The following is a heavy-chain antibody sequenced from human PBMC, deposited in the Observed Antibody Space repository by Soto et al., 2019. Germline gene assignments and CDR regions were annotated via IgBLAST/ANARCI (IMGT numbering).Heavy chain of an antibody. J-gene: IGHJ4*02. CDR3: AKENGYSSSWFEFDY. CDR1: GFTFSGYA. V-gene: IGHV3-23*01. Sequence: EVQLLESGGGLVQPGGSLRLSCAASGFTFSGYAMSWVRRAPGKGLEGVPAFRGSGGSTNNADPVKGRFTISRDNSKNTLYLQMNSLRAEDTAVYYCAKENGYSSSWFEFDYWGQGTLVTVSS. D-gene: IGHD6-13*01. CDR2: FRGSGGST.